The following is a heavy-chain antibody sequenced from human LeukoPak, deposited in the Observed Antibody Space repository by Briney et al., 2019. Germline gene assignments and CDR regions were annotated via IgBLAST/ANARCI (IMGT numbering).Heavy chain of an antibody. CDR2: ISTSGRTI. CDR1: GFTFSSYE. V-gene: IGHV3-48*03. CDR3: AREEGAATFDY. Sequence: GGSLRLSCAASGFTFSSYEMNWVRQAPGKGLEWVSYISTSGRTIYYADSVKGRFTISRDNAKNSLYLQMNSLRAEDTAVYYCAREEGAATFDYWGQGTLVTVSS. J-gene: IGHJ4*02. D-gene: IGHD2-15*01.